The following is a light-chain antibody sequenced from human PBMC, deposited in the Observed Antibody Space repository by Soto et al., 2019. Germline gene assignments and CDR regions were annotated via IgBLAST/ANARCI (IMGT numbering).Light chain of an antibody. CDR1: ESVSSN. Sequence: IVMMQSPATLSVSPGESATLFCRASESVSSNLAWYQQKPGQAPRLLIDGASTRATGVPARFSGSGSGTEFALSISRLQSEDFAVYYCQQYNKWPLAFGQGTKVEIK. V-gene: IGKV3-15*01. J-gene: IGKJ1*01. CDR2: GAS. CDR3: QQYNKWPLA.